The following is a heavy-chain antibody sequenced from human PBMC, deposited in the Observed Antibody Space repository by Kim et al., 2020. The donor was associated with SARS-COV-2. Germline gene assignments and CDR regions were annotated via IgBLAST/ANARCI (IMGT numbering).Heavy chain of an antibody. CDR1: GGSISSSSYY. V-gene: IGHV4-39*07. Sequence: SETLSLTCTVSGGSISSSSYYWGWIRQPPGKGLEWIGSIYYSGSTYYNPSLKSRVTISVDTSKNQFSLKLSSVTAADTAVYYCARDGTMKSGSADWFDP. CDR2: IYYSGST. D-gene: IGHD3-22*01. CDR3: ARDGTMKSGSADWFDP. J-gene: IGHJ5*02.